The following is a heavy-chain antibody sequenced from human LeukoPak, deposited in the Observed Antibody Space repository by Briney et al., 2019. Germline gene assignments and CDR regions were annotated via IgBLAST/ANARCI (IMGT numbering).Heavy chain of an antibody. V-gene: IGHV3-73*01. CDR2: IRSKANSYAT. Sequence: ASVKVSCKVSGYTLTELSMHWVRQASGKGLEWVGRIRSKANSYATAYAASVKGRFTISRDDSKNTAYLQMNSLKTEDTAVYYRTRRNSSGWYYFDYWGQGTLVTVSS. D-gene: IGHD6-19*01. CDR3: TRRNSSGWYYFDY. J-gene: IGHJ4*02. CDR1: GYTLTELS.